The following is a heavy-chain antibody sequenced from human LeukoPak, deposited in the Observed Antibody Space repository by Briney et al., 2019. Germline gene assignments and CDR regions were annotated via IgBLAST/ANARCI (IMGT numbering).Heavy chain of an antibody. CDR3: ARDLSDYYGSGSYRPIDAFDI. D-gene: IGHD3-10*01. J-gene: IGHJ3*02. CDR2: IYYSGST. V-gene: IGHV4-31*03. Sequence: PSQTLSLTCTVSGGSISSGGYYWSWIRQHPGKGLEWIGYIYYSGSTYYNPSLKSRVTISVDTSKNQFSLKLSSVTAADTAVYYCARDLSDYYGSGSYRPIDAFDIWGQGTMVTVSS. CDR1: GGSISSGGYY.